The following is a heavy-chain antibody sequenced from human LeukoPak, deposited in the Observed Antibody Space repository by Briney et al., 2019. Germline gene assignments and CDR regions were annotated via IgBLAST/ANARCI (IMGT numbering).Heavy chain of an antibody. CDR1: GGSINSGGYY. D-gene: IGHD6-13*01. CDR2: IYYSGST. J-gene: IGHJ4*02. Sequence: PSETLSLTCTVSGGSINSGGYYWRWIRQHPGKGLEWIGYIYYSGSTYYNPSLKSRVTISLDTSKNQFSLKLSSVTAADTAVYYCAREGAGYRRYWGQGTLVTVSS. CDR3: AREGAGYRRY. V-gene: IGHV4-31*03.